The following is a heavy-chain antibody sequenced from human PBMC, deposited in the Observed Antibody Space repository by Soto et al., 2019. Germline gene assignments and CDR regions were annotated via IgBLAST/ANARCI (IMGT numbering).Heavy chain of an antibody. V-gene: IGHV3-48*02. Sequence: HLVESGGGLVQPGGSLRLSCAASGFTFSDYPMNWVRQAPGKGLEWVSSIRTISSAIYFADAVRGRFTISRDHARNSLYLQMTSLREEDTAVYYCARETPSFDSWGQGNLVTVSS. CDR3: ARETPSFDS. J-gene: IGHJ4*02. CDR1: GFTFSDYP. CDR2: IRTISSAI. D-gene: IGHD2-15*01.